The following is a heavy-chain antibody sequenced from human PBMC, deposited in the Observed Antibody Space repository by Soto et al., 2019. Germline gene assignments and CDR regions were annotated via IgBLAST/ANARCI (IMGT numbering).Heavy chain of an antibody. CDR2: INHSGST. V-gene: IGHV4-34*01. CDR1: GGSFSGYY. D-gene: IGHD1-20*01. Sequence: SETLSLTCAVYGGSFSGYYWSWIRQPPGKGLEWIGEINHSGSTNYNPSLKSRVTISVDTSKNQFSLKLSSVTAADTAVYYCARVGFNWNDNYYGMDVWGQGTTVT. CDR3: ARVGFNWNDNYYGMDV. J-gene: IGHJ6*02.